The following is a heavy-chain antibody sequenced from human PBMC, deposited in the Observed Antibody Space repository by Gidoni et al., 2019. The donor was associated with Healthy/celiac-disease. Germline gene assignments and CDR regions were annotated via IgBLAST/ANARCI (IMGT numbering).Heavy chain of an antibody. J-gene: IGHJ4*02. CDR2: ISYDGSNK. CDR3: AKGPTAMPIY. D-gene: IGHD5-18*01. CDR1: GFTFSSYG. Sequence: QLQLVVSGGGVVQPGRSLQRSCAASGFTFSSYGLHWVRQAPGKGLEWEAVISYDGSNKYYADSVKGRFTISRDNSKNTLYLQMNSQGAEDTAVYDWAKGPTAMPIYWGQGTLVTVSS. V-gene: IGHV3-30*18.